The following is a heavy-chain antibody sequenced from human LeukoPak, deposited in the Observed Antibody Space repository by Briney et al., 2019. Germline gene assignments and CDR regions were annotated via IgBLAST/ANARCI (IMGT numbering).Heavy chain of an antibody. CDR3: ARSRGWLQSHPLGY. D-gene: IGHD5-24*01. CDR2: IHHSGST. J-gene: IGHJ4*02. V-gene: IGHV4-34*01. CDR1: GGSFSGYY. Sequence: SETLSLTCAVYGGSFSGYYWSWIRQPPGKGLECIGEIHHSGSTNYNPSLKSRVTLSVDTSKNQFSLKLSSVTAADTAVYYCARSRGWLQSHPLGYWGQGTLVTDSS.